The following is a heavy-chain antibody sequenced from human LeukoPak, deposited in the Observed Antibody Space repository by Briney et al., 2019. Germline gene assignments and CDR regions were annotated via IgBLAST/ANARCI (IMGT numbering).Heavy chain of an antibody. CDR2: IIPIFGTA. J-gene: IGHJ5*02. CDR3: ARVGIAAAGTSWFDP. V-gene: IGHV1-69*13. D-gene: IGHD6-13*01. CDR1: GGTFSSYA. Sequence: SVKVSCKASGGTFSSYAISWVRQAPGQGLEWMGGIIPIFGTANYAQKFQGRVTITADESTSTAYMELSSLRSEDTAVYYCARVGIAAAGTSWFDPWGQGTLVTVSS.